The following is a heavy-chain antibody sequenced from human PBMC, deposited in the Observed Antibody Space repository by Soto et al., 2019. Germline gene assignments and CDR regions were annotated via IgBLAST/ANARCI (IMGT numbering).Heavy chain of an antibody. CDR1: GYTFTSYG. D-gene: IGHD2-2*01. V-gene: IGHV1-18*01. Sequence: GASLKVSCKASGYTFTSYGISWVRQAPGQGLEWMGWISAYNGNTNYAQKLQGRVTMTTDTSTSTAYMELRSLRSDDTAVYYCARGYCSSTSCYRAGNWFDPWGQGTLVTVSS. J-gene: IGHJ5*02. CDR3: ARGYCSSTSCYRAGNWFDP. CDR2: ISAYNGNT.